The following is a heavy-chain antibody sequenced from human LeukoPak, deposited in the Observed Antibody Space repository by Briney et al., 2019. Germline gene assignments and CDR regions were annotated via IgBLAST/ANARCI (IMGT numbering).Heavy chain of an antibody. CDR2: ISSSGSTI. D-gene: IGHD3-3*01. Sequence: GGSLRLSCAASGFTFSSYEMNWVRQAPGKGLEWVSYISSSGSTIYYADSVKGRFTISRDNAKNSLYLQMNSLRAEDTAVYYCARGGLFGVDANNWFDPWGQGTLVTVSS. CDR1: GFTFSSYE. V-gene: IGHV3-48*03. CDR3: ARGGLFGVDANNWFDP. J-gene: IGHJ5*02.